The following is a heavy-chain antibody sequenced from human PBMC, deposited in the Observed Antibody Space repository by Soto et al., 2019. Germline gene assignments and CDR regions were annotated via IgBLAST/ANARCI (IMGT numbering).Heavy chain of an antibody. V-gene: IGHV4-30-4*01. CDR3: ARGMGIPYTAPRFGY. D-gene: IGHD2-2*02. CDR2: IYYNGNT. CDR1: GGSISSGDDY. J-gene: IGHJ4*02. Sequence: SETLSLTCTVSGGSISSGDDYWSWIRQPPGKGPEWIGYIYYNGNTYYNPSLKSRVAISLDTSKNQFSLKLNSVTAADTAIYYCARGMGIPYTAPRFGYWGQGTLVTVSS.